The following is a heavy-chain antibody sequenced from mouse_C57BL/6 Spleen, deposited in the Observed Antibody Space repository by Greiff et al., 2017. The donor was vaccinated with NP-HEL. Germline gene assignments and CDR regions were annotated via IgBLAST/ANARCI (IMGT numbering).Heavy chain of an antibody. J-gene: IGHJ2*01. Sequence: EVQLVESGGGLVQPGGSMKLSCVASGFTFSNYWMNWVRQSPEKGLEWVGQIRLKSGNYATHYAVSGKGRFTTSEDDSKSSVYRQMNNLRATDTGVYYCTSLNSNLDYGGQGTTLTVSS. CDR2: IRLKSGNYAT. V-gene: IGHV6-3*01. CDR1: GFTFSNYW. D-gene: IGHD2-5*01. CDR3: TSLNSNLDY.